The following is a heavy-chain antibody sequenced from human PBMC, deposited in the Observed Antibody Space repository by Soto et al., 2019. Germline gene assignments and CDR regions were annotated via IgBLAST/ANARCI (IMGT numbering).Heavy chain of an antibody. V-gene: IGHV4-59*08. J-gene: IGHJ4*02. CDR1: DGSISPYY. CDR3: ARLGGYYQSLDS. Sequence: PSETLSLTCTVSDGSISPYYWIWIRQPPVNGLEFIGYIYYSWTTTYNPSLKSRFSISIYTSKIYFSLKLTSVTAAYTSVYYCARLGGYYQSLDSWGQGTVVTVSS. D-gene: IGHD2-21*01. CDR2: IYYSWTT.